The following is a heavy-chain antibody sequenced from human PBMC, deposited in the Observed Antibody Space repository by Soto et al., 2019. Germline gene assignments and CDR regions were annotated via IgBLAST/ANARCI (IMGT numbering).Heavy chain of an antibody. CDR2: IYSGGST. CDR1: GFTVSTKY. D-gene: IGHD3-16*01. Sequence: EVQLVESGGGLVQPGGSLRLSCAASGFTVSTKYMNWVRQAPGKGLEWVSVIYSGGSTLYADSVRGRFTISRDNSKNTVNLQMNSLRAEDTAVYYCARDPWAADYWGQGTLVTVSS. CDR3: ARDPWAADY. J-gene: IGHJ4*02. V-gene: IGHV3-66*01.